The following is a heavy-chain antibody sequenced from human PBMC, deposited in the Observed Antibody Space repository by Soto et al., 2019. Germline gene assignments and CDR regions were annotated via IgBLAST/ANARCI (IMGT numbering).Heavy chain of an antibody. CDR3: ARSTTTVVTLGY. Sequence: SETLSLTCTVSGGSISSSSYYWGWIRQPPGKGLEWIGSIYYSGSTYYNPSLKSRVTISVDTSKNQFSLKLSSVTAADTAVYYCARSTTTVVTLGYWGQGTLVTVSS. D-gene: IGHD4-17*01. V-gene: IGHV4-39*01. J-gene: IGHJ4*02. CDR1: GGSISSSSYY. CDR2: IYYSGST.